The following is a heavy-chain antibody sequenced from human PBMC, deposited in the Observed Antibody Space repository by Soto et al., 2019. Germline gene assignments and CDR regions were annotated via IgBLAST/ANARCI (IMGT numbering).Heavy chain of an antibody. CDR3: ARGITIFGVVIIGFGP. V-gene: IGHV4-59*01. CDR2: IYYSGST. CDR1: GGSISSYY. Sequence: ETLSLTCTVSGGSISSYYWSWIRQPPGKGLEWIGYIYYSGSTNYNPSLKSRVTISVDTSKNQFSLKLSSVTAADTAVYYCARGITIFGVVIIGFGPWGQGTLVTVSS. J-gene: IGHJ5*02. D-gene: IGHD3-3*01.